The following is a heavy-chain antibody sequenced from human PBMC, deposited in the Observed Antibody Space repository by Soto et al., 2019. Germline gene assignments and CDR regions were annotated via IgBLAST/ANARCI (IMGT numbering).Heavy chain of an antibody. Sequence: AQVVQSGAEVRKPGSSVKLSCKASEGTFNSYAIAWVRQAPGQGLEWMGGIIPYYNTLNYAQKFQDRVTLTADDSTNTVYMELSSLRSGDTAVYFCASGASSWYPYFFDSWVKGTLVTVSS. J-gene: IGHJ4*02. D-gene: IGHD6-13*01. CDR2: IIPYYNTL. CDR3: ASGASSWYPYFFDS. V-gene: IGHV1-69*01. CDR1: EGTFNSYA.